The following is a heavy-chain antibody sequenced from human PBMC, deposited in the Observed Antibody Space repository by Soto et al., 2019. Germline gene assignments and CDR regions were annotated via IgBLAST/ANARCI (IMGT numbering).Heavy chain of an antibody. Sequence: QVQLQESGPGLVKPSETLSLTCTVSGGSISSYYWTWIRQPPGKGREWIGYIYYSGSTIYNPSLKSRVTISVDTSKKQFSLKLSSVTAADTAVYYCARGAGGYSYGSHIDYWGQGTLVTVSS. CDR3: ARGAGGYSYGSHIDY. V-gene: IGHV4-59*01. CDR2: IYYSGST. CDR1: GGSISSYY. D-gene: IGHD5-18*01. J-gene: IGHJ4*02.